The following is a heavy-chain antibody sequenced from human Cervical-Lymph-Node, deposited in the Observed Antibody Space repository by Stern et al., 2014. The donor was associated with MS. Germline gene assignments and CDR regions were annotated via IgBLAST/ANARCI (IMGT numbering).Heavy chain of an antibody. D-gene: IGHD4-11*01. CDR1: GYTFTYYA. V-gene: IGHV1-18*01. CDR3: ARDDDYTRRAIDY. J-gene: IGHJ4*02. CDR2: ISPYNGNT. Sequence: VQLVESGAEVKKPGASVNVSCKTSGYTFTYYAISWIRQAPGQGLEWVGRISPYNGNTNFVQKLQGRVAMTTDTSTSTAYMELRSLRSDDTAVYYCARDDDYTRRAIDYWGQGTLVTVSS.